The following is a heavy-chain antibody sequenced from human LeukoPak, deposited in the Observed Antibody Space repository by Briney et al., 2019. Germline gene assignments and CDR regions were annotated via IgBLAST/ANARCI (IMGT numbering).Heavy chain of an antibody. D-gene: IGHD6-13*01. V-gene: IGHV4-34*01. CDR3: ARGMIDSSSPFDY. CDR1: GGSFSGYY. J-gene: IGHJ4*02. Sequence: PSETLSLTCAVYGGSFSGYYWSWIRQPPGKGLEWIGEINHSGSTNYNPSLKSRVTISVDTSKNQFSLKLSSVTAADTAAYYCARGMIDSSSPFDYWGQGTLVTVSS. CDR2: INHSGST.